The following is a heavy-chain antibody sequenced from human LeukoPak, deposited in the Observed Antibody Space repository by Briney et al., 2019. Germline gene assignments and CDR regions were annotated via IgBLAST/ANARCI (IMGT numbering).Heavy chain of an antibody. V-gene: IGHV1-8*02. CDR2: INPNSGDL. CDR1: EYTFTGYF. CDR3: ARNSGYGFDY. Sequence: ASVKVSCKASEYTFTGYFIHWVRQAPGQGLEWMGWINPNSGDLHYAQKFQGRVTMTRNTSISTAYMELSSLRSEDTAVYYCARNSGYGFDYWGQGTLVTVSS. J-gene: IGHJ4*02. D-gene: IGHD5-12*01.